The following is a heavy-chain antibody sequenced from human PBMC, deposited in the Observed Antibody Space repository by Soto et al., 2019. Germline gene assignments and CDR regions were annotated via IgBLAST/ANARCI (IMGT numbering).Heavy chain of an antibody. Sequence: PSETLSLTCTVSGGSISSSSYYWGWIRQPPGKGLEWIGSIYYSGSTYYNPSLKSRVTISVDTSKNQFSLKLSSVTAADTAVYYCARWGYGDYVIRWFDPWGQGTLVTVSS. D-gene: IGHD4-17*01. CDR2: IYYSGST. V-gene: IGHV4-39*01. CDR1: GGSISSSSYY. J-gene: IGHJ5*02. CDR3: ARWGYGDYVIRWFDP.